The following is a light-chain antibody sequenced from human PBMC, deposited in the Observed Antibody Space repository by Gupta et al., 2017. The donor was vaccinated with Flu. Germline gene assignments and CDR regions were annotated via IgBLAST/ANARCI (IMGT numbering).Light chain of an antibody. J-gene: IGLJ1*01. CDR3: SSYAGRNTHV. V-gene: IGLV2-8*01. Sequence: TGSVVGGYNFFSWYQQRPGKAPILLIYEVSNRASGVPVRVSGSGSGNTASLTVSGLQAEDESDYYCSSYAGRNTHVFGTGTKVTVL. CDR1: GSVVGGYNF. CDR2: EVS.